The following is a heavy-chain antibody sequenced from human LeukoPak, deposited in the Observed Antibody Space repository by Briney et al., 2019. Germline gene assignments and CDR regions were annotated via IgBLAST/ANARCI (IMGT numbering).Heavy chain of an antibody. J-gene: IGHJ5*02. CDR2: ISAYNGNT. CDR1: GYTFTSYG. D-gene: IGHD3-9*01. V-gene: IGHV1-18*01. CDR3: ARASGRYFDWLSDPNWFDP. Sequence: ASVKVSCKASGYTFTSYGISWVRQAPGQGLEWMGWISAYNGNTNYAQKLQGRVTMTTDTSTSTAYMELRSLRSDDTAVYYCARASGRYFDWLSDPNWFDPWGQGTLVTVSS.